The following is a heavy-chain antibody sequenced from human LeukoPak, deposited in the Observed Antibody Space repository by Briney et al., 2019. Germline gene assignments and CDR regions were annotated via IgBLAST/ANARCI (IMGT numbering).Heavy chain of an antibody. J-gene: IGHJ4*02. V-gene: IGHV3-48*04. CDR2: ISSSGSTI. CDR3: AKDGGYYGSGDY. Sequence: GGSLRLSCAASGFTFSSYAMSWVRQAPGKGLEWVSYISSSGSTIYYADSVKGRFTISRDNSKNSLYLQMNSLRTEDTALYYCAKDGGYYGSGDYWGQGTLVTVSS. D-gene: IGHD3-10*01. CDR1: GFTFSSYA.